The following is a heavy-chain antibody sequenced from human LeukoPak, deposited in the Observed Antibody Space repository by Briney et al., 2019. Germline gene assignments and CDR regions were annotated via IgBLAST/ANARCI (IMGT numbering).Heavy chain of an antibody. D-gene: IGHD6-25*01. CDR3: ATGESAPRNDY. V-gene: IGHV3-74*01. CDR1: GFTFSSHW. J-gene: IGHJ4*02. CDR2: IINDGTGS. Sequence: GGSLRLSCAASGFTFSSHWMHWVRQVPGKGLVWVGRIINDGTGSNYADFIEGRFTISRDNAKNILYLQMNSLRVEDTGVYYCATGESAPRNDYWGQGTLVTVSS.